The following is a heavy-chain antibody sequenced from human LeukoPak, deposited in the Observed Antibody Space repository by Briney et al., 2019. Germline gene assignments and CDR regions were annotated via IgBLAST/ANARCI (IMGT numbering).Heavy chain of an antibody. D-gene: IGHD6-13*01. CDR3: ARGWAAVDDAFDI. J-gene: IGHJ3*02. V-gene: IGHV1-2*02. CDR1: GHTFTGYY. CDR2: INPNSDGS. Sequence: ASVKVSCKASGHTFTGYYMQWVRQAPGHGLEWMGWINPNSDGSKLAQRFQGRVTMTRDTSISTAYMELSRLRSDDTAVYYCARGWAAVDDAFDIWGQGTMVTVSS.